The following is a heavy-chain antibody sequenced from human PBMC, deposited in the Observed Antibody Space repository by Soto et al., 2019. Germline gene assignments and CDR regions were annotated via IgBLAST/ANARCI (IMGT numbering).Heavy chain of an antibody. CDR1: GGTFSTYA. Sequence: QVQLVQSGAEVKKPGSSVKVSCKASGGTFSTYAINWVRQAPGEGLEWVGGIIPIFGTANYAQKFQDRVTITADESTSTTYMELSSLRSEDTAMYYCARVVDPEVFFTWFDPWGQGTLVTVSS. J-gene: IGHJ5*02. D-gene: IGHD5-18*01. CDR2: IIPIFGTA. V-gene: IGHV1-69*01. CDR3: ARVVDPEVFFTWFDP.